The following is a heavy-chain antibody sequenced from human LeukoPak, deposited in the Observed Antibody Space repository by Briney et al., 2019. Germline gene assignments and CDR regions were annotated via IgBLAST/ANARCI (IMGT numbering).Heavy chain of an antibody. CDR3: ARDQAYGDYVGAFDI. CDR1: GYTFTGYY. Sequence: ASVKVSCKASGYTFTGYYMHWVRQAPGQGLEWMGWINPNSGGTNYAQKFQGWVTMTRDTSISTAYMELSRLRSDDTAVYYCARDQAYGDYVGAFDIWGQGTMVTVSS. J-gene: IGHJ3*02. V-gene: IGHV1-2*04. D-gene: IGHD4-17*01. CDR2: INPNSGGT.